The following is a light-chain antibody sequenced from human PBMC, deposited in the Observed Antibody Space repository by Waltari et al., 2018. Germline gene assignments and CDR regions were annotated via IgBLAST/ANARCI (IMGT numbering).Light chain of an antibody. J-gene: IGLJ1*01. Sequence: QSALTQPASVSGSPGQSITISCTGTSSDVGGYNYVSCSQQHPGKAPKLMIYDVRNRPSGVSNHCSGSRSGNTASLTISGLQAEDGADYYCSSYTSSSSYVFGTGTKVTVL. CDR1: SSDVGGYNY. CDR2: DVR. V-gene: IGLV2-14*01. CDR3: SSYTSSSSYV.